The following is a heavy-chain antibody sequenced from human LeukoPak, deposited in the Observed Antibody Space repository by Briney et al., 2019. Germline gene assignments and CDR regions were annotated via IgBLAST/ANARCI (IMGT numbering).Heavy chain of an antibody. CDR1: CGSTSGNY. CDR3: ARSFRRSRCYYDR. V-gene: IGHV4-59*01. Sequence: SETLSLTCRVSCGSTSGNYWIRFRQPPGKGLEWIGYIHYSGSTDYNASLKSRVTISADTSKNQFSLNLSSVTAADAAVYYCARSFRRSRCYYDRWGQGTLVTVSS. CDR2: IHYSGST. D-gene: IGHD3-10*01. J-gene: IGHJ5*02.